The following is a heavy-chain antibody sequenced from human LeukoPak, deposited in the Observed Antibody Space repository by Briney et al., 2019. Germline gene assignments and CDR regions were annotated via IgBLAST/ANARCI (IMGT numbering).Heavy chain of an antibody. CDR3: AKGFLGYYGSGSYYVQRFFDY. CDR1: GFTFSSYG. J-gene: IGHJ4*02. Sequence: GGSLRLSCAASGFTFSSYGMSWVRQAPGKGLEWVSAISGSGGSTYYADSVKGRFSISRDNSKNTLYLQMNSLRAEDTAVYYCAKGFLGYYGSGSYYVQRFFDYWGQGTLVTVSS. D-gene: IGHD3-10*01. CDR2: ISGSGGST. V-gene: IGHV3-23*01.